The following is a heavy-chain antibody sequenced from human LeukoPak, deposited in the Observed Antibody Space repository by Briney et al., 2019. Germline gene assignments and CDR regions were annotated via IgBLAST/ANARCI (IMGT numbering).Heavy chain of an antibody. CDR1: GFIFSSAW. Sequence: GGSLRLSCAASGFIFSSAWMSWVRQAPGKGLEWVSGISGSGGSTYYADSVKGRFTISRDNSKNTLNLQMNSLRAEDTAVYYCAKLHGYNGYDPLDYWGQGTLVTVSS. V-gene: IGHV3-23*01. CDR3: AKLHGYNGYDPLDY. CDR2: ISGSGGST. J-gene: IGHJ4*02. D-gene: IGHD5-12*01.